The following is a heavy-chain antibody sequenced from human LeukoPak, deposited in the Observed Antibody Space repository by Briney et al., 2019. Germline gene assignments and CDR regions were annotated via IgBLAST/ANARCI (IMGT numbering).Heavy chain of an antibody. J-gene: IGHJ4*02. D-gene: IGHD3-22*01. V-gene: IGHV3-23*01. Sequence: AGGSLRLSCAASGFTFSSYAMSWVRQAPGKGLEWVSAISGSGGSTYYADSVKGRFTISRDNSKNTLYLQMNSLRAEDTAVYYCAKDRSITMIVVENTYYFDYWGQGTLVTVSS. CDR3: AKDRSITMIVVENTYYFDY. CDR1: GFTFSSYA. CDR2: ISGSGGST.